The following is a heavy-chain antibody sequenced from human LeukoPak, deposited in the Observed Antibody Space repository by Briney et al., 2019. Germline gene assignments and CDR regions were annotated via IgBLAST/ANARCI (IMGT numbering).Heavy chain of an antibody. Sequence: PSETLSLTCTVSGGSISSYYWSWIRQPPGKGLEWIGYIYYSGSTNYNPSLKSRVTISVDTSKNQFSLKLSSVTAADTAVYYCARDGRSVYYYDSSGEMDAFDIWGQGTMVTVSS. CDR1: GGSISSYY. V-gene: IGHV4-59*01. J-gene: IGHJ3*02. CDR3: ARDGRSVYYYDSSGEMDAFDI. CDR2: IYYSGST. D-gene: IGHD3-22*01.